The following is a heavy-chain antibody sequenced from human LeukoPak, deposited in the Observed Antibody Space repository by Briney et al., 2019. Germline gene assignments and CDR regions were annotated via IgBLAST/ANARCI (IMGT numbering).Heavy chain of an antibody. V-gene: IGHV4-34*01. Sequence: SETLSLTCAVYGGSFSGYYWSWIRQPPGKRLEWIGEINHSGSTNYNPSLKSRVTISVDTSKNQFSLKLSSVTAADTAVYYCARGRHIVVVTAIYNWFDPWGQGTLVTVSS. J-gene: IGHJ5*02. D-gene: IGHD2-21*02. CDR3: ARGRHIVVVTAIYNWFDP. CDR1: GGSFSGYY. CDR2: INHSGST.